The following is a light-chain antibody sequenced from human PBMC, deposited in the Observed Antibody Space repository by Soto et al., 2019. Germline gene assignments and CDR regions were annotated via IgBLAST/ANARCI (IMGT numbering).Light chain of an antibody. J-gene: IGKJ5*01. CDR3: QQRSNWIT. Sequence: EIVFTQSPATLSLSPGERATLSCRASQSVSSYLAWYQQKPGQAPRLLIYDASTRASGIPARFSGSGSGTDFTLTINSLEPEDFAVYYCQQRSNWITFGQGTRLEIK. CDR1: QSVSSY. V-gene: IGKV3-11*01. CDR2: DAS.